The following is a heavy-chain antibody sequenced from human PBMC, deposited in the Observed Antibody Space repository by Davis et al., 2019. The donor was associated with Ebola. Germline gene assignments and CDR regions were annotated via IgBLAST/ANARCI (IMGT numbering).Heavy chain of an antibody. V-gene: IGHV4-34*01. CDR2: NYYSGST. CDR1: GGSFSGYY. CDR3: ARHSLTYYYGSGSYTDWFDP. J-gene: IGHJ5*02. Sequence: SETLSLTCAVYGGSFSGYYWSWIRQPPGKGLEWIGSNYYSGSTYYNPSLKSRVTISVDTSKNQFSLKLSSVTAADTAVYYCARHSLTYYYGSGSYTDWFDPWGQGTLLTVSS. D-gene: IGHD3-10*01.